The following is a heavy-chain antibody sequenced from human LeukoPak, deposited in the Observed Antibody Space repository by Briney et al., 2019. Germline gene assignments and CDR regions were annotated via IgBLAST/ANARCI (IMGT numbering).Heavy chain of an antibody. CDR3: ARGRMKTGTNWHFDL. V-gene: IGHV4-30-4*01. D-gene: IGHD4-17*01. Sequence: KTSQTLSLTCAVSGCSITTGNFYWTWVRQPPGKGLEWIGHIYHSGSPNYNPSLKSRILLSVDTSKNQISLNLTSMTAAGAVVYYCARGRMKTGTNWHFDLWGRGTLVTVSS. CDR1: GCSITTGNFY. CDR2: IYHSGSP. J-gene: IGHJ2*01.